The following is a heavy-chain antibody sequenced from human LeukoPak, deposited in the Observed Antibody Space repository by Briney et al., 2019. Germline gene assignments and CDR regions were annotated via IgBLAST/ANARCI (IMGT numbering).Heavy chain of an antibody. CDR1: GFTFSDYY. Sequence: GGSLRLSCAASGFTFSDYYMSWIRQAPGKGLEWVSYISSSGSSIYYADSVKGRFTISRDNAKNSLYLQMTSLRAEDTAVYYCAKAPRGFQWFVNYWGQGILVTVSS. V-gene: IGHV3-11*04. CDR2: ISSSGSSI. CDR3: AKAPRGFQWFVNY. D-gene: IGHD3-22*01. J-gene: IGHJ4*02.